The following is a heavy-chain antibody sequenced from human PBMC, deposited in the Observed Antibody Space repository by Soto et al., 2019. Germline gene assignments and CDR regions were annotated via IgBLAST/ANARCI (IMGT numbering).Heavy chain of an antibody. CDR2: ISGSGGST. CDR3: SESRYYDFWSGYDLAAFDI. D-gene: IGHD3-3*01. J-gene: IGHJ3*02. CDR1: GLKFISYG. V-gene: IGHV3-23*01. Sequence: GGSMRVSSAAAGLKFISYGRSWVSKETGKGLEWVSAISGSGGSTYYADSVEGRFTISRDNSKNTLYLQMNSLRAEDTAVYYCSESRYYDFWSGYDLAAFDIWGQGTMVTVSS.